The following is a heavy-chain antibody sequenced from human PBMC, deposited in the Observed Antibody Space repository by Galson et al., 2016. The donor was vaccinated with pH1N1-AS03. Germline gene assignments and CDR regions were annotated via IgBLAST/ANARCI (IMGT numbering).Heavy chain of an antibody. CDR2: ISSDGSET. CDR3: ARDYAYCNGPSCFNIDD. D-gene: IGHD2-21*01. CDR1: QATFSSYG. V-gene: IGHV3-30*03. J-gene: IGHJ4*02. Sequence: SLRLSCAASQATFSSYGMHWVRQAPGGGLEWVSFISSDGSETYYADSVKCRFTISRDNSKRTNFVQLNSLRRDDTDVYFCARDYAYCNGPSCFNIDDWGQGTLVIVSP.